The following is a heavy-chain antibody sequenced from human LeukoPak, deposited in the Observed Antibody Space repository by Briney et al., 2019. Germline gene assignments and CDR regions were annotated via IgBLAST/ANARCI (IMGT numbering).Heavy chain of an antibody. J-gene: IGHJ4*02. CDR2: ISSSGGSI. Sequence: GGSLRLSCAASGFTFSSYAMSWVRQAPGKGLEWVSAISSSGGSIYYADSVKGRFTISRDNSKNTLYLQMNSLIAEDTAVYYCAKTTVTTRHPGVLVYWGQGTLVTVSS. D-gene: IGHD4-17*01. CDR1: GFTFSSYA. CDR3: AKTTVTTRHPGVLVY. V-gene: IGHV3-23*01.